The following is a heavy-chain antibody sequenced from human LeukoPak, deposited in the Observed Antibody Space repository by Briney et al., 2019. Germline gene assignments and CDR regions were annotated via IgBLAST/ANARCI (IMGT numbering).Heavy chain of an antibody. CDR2: INSDGSST. CDR3: ARGPAVVVAATDY. Sequence: GGSLRLSCAASGFTFSSYWMHWVRQAPGKGLVWVSRINSDGSSTSYADSVKGRFTISRDNAKNTLYLQMNSLRAEDTAEYYCARGPAVVVAATDYWGQGTLVTVSS. V-gene: IGHV3-74*01. J-gene: IGHJ4*02. D-gene: IGHD2-15*01. CDR1: GFTFSSYW.